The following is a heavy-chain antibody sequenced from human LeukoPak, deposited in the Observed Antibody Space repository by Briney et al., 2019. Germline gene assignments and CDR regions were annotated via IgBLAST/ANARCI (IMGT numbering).Heavy chain of an antibody. CDR1: GGSFSGYY. D-gene: IGHD3-3*01. CDR2: INHSGST. J-gene: IGHJ4*02. V-gene: IGHV4-34*01. Sequence: SETLSLTCAVYGGSFSGYYWSCIRQPPGKGLEWIGEINHSGSTNYNPSLKSRVTISVDTSKNQFSLKLSSVTAADTAVHYCARGSPFFPFDYWGQGTLVTVSS. CDR3: ARGSPFFPFDY.